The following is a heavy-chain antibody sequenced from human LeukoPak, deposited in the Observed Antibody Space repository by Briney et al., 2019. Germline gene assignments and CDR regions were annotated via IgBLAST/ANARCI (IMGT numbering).Heavy chain of an antibody. J-gene: IGHJ4*01. Sequence: SETLSLTCTVSGGSISSTSYYWGWIRQPPGKGLVWMGSVYYRGDTYYNPSLRSRVTISLDTSKSQFSLRLSSVTAADTAVYYCARVNRYYDNSGSLVGYFDHWGHGTLVTVSS. D-gene: IGHD3-22*01. CDR2: VYYRGDT. CDR1: GGSISSTSYY. CDR3: ARVNRYYDNSGSLVGYFDH. V-gene: IGHV4-39*07.